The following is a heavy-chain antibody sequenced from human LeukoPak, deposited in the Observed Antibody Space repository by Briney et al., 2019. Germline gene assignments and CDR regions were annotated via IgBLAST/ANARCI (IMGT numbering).Heavy chain of an antibody. Sequence: GGSLRLSCAASGLTFNNHWMHWVRQVPGKGLVWVSRINADGTDTNYADSVKGRFTISRDNAKNTLYLQMNSLRAEDTAVYYCTTSHNGDPDHFDYWGQGTLVTVSS. V-gene: IGHV3-74*01. CDR2: INADGTDT. CDR1: GLTFNNHW. D-gene: IGHD4-17*01. J-gene: IGHJ4*02. CDR3: TTSHNGDPDHFDY.